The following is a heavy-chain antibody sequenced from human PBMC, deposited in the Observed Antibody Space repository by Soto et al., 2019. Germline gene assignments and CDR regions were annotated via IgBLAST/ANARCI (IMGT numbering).Heavy chain of an antibody. D-gene: IGHD2-2*02. CDR2: IIPILGIA. CDR1: GGTFSSYT. CDR3: AGGGYCISTSCHNAEVWFDP. V-gene: IGHV1-69*02. Sequence: SVKVSCKASGGTFSSYTISWVRQAPGQGLEWMGRIIPILGIANYAQKFQGRVTITADESTSTAYMELSSLRSEDTAVYYCAGGGYCISTSCHNAEVWFDPWGQGTLVTVSS. J-gene: IGHJ5*02.